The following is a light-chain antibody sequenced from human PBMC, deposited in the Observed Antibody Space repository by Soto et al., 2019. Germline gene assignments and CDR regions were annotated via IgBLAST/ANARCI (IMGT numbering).Light chain of an antibody. CDR2: DAS. CDR1: QSVRSS. CDR3: QQRSSSPWT. J-gene: IGKJ1*01. V-gene: IGKV3-11*01. Sequence: EILLTQSPATLSLSPGERATLSCRASQSVRSSLAWYQQKPGQAPRLLIYDASTRATGIPGRFSGSGSGTDFTLTISNLEPEDFAVYYCQQRSSSPWTFRQGAKVEIK.